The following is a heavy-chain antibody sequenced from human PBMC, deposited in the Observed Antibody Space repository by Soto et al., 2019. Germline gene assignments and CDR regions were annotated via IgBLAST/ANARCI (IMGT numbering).Heavy chain of an antibody. J-gene: IGHJ5*02. CDR3: ARDMHAGFPHYFDP. CDR1: DASTPSSH. V-gene: IGHV4-59*01. Sequence: PSETLSLTCMVSDASTPSSHSIWIRQFPGKGLEWIAYTPYTGNTNYTPSLKSVVTTAVDTSKNQLPLQLTSMTAADTAVYYCARDMHAGFPHYFDPWGQGTLVTVSS. CDR2: TPYTGNT. D-gene: IGHD1-26*01.